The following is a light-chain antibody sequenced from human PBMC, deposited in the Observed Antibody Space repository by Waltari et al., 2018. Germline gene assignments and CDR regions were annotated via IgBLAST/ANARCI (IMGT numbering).Light chain of an antibody. Sequence: EIVLTQSPATLSLSPGERATLSCGASQSVTGSYLAWYQQKPGLAPRLLIYDASNRATGIPDRFSGSGSGTDFTLTISRLEPEDFAVYYCHQYGSSPRTFGQGTKLEI. J-gene: IGKJ2*01. CDR2: DAS. CDR3: HQYGSSPRT. CDR1: QSVTGSY. V-gene: IGKV3D-20*01.